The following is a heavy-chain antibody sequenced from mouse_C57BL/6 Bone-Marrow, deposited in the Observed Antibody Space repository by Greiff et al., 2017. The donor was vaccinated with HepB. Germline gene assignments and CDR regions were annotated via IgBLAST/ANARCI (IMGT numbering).Heavy chain of an antibody. V-gene: IGHV1-78*01. CDR1: GYTFTDHT. Sequence: VHLVESDAELVKPGASVKISCKVSGYTFTDHTIHWMKQRPEQGLEWIGYIYPRDGSTKYNEKFKGKATLTADKSSSTAYMQLNSLTSEDSAVYFCARENYSNAWFAYWGQGTLVTVSA. J-gene: IGHJ3*01. CDR3: ARENYSNAWFAY. D-gene: IGHD2-5*01. CDR2: IYPRDGST.